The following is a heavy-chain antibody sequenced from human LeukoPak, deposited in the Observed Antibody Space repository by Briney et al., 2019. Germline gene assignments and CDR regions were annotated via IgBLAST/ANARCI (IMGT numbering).Heavy chain of an antibody. CDR1: GCCFTSYW. CDR3: AVLQLWANVFDV. Sequence: GESLQISCKGSGCCFTSYWIGWVRQMPGKGLEWMGIIYPGDSETRYSPSFQGQVTMSADKSINTAYLQWSSLKASDTAIYYCAVLQLWANVFDVWGQGAMVTVTS. CDR2: IYPGDSET. V-gene: IGHV5-51*01. J-gene: IGHJ3*01. D-gene: IGHD3-16*01.